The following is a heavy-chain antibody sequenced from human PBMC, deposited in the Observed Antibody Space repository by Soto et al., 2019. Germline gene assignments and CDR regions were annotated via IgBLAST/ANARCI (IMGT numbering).Heavy chain of an antibody. Sequence: GASVKVSCKASGYTFTSYAMHWVRQAPGQRLEWMGWINAGNCNTKYSQKFQGRVTITRDTSASTACMELSSLRSEDTAVYYCARSIVVVTALDYWGQGTLVTVSS. D-gene: IGHD2-21*02. V-gene: IGHV1-3*01. CDR3: ARSIVVVTALDY. CDR2: INAGNCNT. J-gene: IGHJ4*02. CDR1: GYTFTSYA.